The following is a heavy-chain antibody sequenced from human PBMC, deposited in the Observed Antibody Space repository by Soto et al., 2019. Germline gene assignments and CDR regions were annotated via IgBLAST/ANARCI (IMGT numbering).Heavy chain of an antibody. J-gene: IGHJ4*02. V-gene: IGHV3-11*01. CDR3: ARDLGYYESSGYFDY. CDR2: IGSSDNII. Sequence: GGSLRLSCAASGFTFSDYYMSWIRQAPGKGLEWVSYIGSSDNIIYYADSVKGRFTISRDNAKSSLYLQMNSLRAEDTAVYYCARDLGYYESSGYFDYWGQGTLVTVSS. D-gene: IGHD3-22*01. CDR1: GFTFSDYY.